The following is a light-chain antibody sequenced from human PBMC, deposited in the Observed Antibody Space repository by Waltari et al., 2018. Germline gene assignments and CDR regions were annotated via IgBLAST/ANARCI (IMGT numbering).Light chain of an antibody. J-gene: IGLJ2*01. CDR1: SSNIGSNY. CDR2: RNN. CDR3: AAWDDSLSGPV. V-gene: IGLV1-47*01. Sequence: QSVLTQPPSASGTPGQRVTISCSGSSSNIGSNYVYWYQQLPGPAPKLLIYRNNPLPSGVPDRFSGSKSGTSASLAISGLRSEDEADYYCAAWDDSLSGPVFGGGTKLTVL.